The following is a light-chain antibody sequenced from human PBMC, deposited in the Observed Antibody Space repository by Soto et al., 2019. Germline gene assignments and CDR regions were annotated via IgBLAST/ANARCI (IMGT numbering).Light chain of an antibody. J-gene: IGKJ1*01. CDR3: QQYNNWHPWT. CDR2: GAS. V-gene: IGKV3-15*01. CDR1: QSVNTN. Sequence: IVFTQSPDTLSLSPGERATLSCRASQSVNTNLAWYQQKPGQAPRLLIYGASTRANGIPARFSGSGSGTEFTLAISSLQSEDFAVYYCQQYNNWHPWTFGQGTKVDIK.